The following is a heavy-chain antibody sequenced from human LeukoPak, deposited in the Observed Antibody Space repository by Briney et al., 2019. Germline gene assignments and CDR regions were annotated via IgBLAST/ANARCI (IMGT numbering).Heavy chain of an antibody. J-gene: IGHJ5*02. V-gene: IGHV1-18*01. Sequence: ASVKVSCKASGYTFTSYGISWVRQAPGQELEWMGWISAYNGNTNYAQKLQVRVTMTTDTSTSTAYMELRSLRSDDTAVYYCARDLGGASRFDPWGQGTLVTVSS. D-gene: IGHD3-10*01. CDR1: GYTFTSYG. CDR2: ISAYNGNT. CDR3: ARDLGGASRFDP.